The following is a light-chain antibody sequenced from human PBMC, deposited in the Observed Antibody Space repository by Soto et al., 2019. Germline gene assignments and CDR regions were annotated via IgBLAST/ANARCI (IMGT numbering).Light chain of an antibody. Sequence: QSALTQPASVSGSPGQSITISCTGSSSDVGGYNYVSWYQQHPGKVPKLIIYDVSNRPSGVSNRFSGSKSGNTASLTISGGQDEDEADDYCSSYRSSSTRDLVFGGGTQLTVL. J-gene: IGLJ2*01. CDR3: SSYRSSSTRDLV. V-gene: IGLV2-14*01. CDR2: DVS. CDR1: SSDVGGYNY.